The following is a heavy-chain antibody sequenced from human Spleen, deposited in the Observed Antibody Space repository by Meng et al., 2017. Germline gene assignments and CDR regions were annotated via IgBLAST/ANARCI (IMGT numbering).Heavy chain of an antibody. CDR1: GGSISSGGYY. Sequence: QVQVQESGPGLVKPSQTLSLTCTVSGGSISSGGYYWSWIRQHPGKGLEWIGEINHSGSTNYNPSLKSRVTISVDTSKNQLSLKVSSVTAADSAVYYCARGPTTMAHDFDYWGQGTLVTVSS. V-gene: IGHV4-31*03. CDR3: ARGPTTMAHDFDY. CDR2: INHSGST. J-gene: IGHJ4*02. D-gene: IGHD4-11*01.